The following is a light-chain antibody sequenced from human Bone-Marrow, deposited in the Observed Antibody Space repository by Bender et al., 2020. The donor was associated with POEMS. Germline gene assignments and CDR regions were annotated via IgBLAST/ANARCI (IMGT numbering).Light chain of an antibody. CDR1: GDSDY. J-gene: IGLJ3*02. CDR3: CSYTASRALL. Sequence: QSALTQPASVSGSPGQSITVSCNGIGDSDYVSWYQQLPGKAPKLLLYEATNRPSGISIRFSGSKSGKSASLTISGLRAEDEAHYYCCSYTASRALLFGGGTRLTVL. CDR2: EAT. V-gene: IGLV2-14*01.